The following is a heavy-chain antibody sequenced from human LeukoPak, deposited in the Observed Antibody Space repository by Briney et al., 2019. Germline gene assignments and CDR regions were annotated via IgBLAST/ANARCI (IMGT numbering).Heavy chain of an antibody. D-gene: IGHD6-19*01. CDR3: ARYSGSYFDY. Sequence: PSETLSLTCSVSGGSISSSLHYWAWTRQPPGKGLEWLATISESGTTYYNPSLKSRVTISVDTSKNQFSLNLGSVTAADTAVCYCARYSGSYFDYWGQGALVTVSS. CDR2: ISESGTT. J-gene: IGHJ4*02. V-gene: IGHV4-39*01. CDR1: GGSISSSLHY.